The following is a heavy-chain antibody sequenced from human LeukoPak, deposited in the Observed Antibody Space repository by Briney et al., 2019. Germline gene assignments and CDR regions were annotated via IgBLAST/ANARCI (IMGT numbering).Heavy chain of an antibody. Sequence: GGSLRLSCAASGFTFSNAWMSWVRQAPGKGLEWVGRIKSKTDGGTTDYAAPVKGRFTISRDDSKNTLYLQMNSLKTEDTAVYYCARARSWPEHAFDIWGQGTMVTVSS. V-gene: IGHV3-15*01. CDR2: IKSKTDGGTT. CDR3: ARARSWPEHAFDI. J-gene: IGHJ3*02. D-gene: IGHD5-24*01. CDR1: GFTFSNAW.